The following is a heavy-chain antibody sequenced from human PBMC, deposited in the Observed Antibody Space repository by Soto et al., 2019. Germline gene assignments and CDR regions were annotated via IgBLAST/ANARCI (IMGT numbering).Heavy chain of an antibody. Sequence: SETLSLTCTVSGGSISSYYWSWIRQPPGKGLEWIGYIYYSGSTNYNPSLKSRVTISVDTSKNQFSLKLSSVTAADTAVYYCARLHTAETTPYYDILTGYFDYWGQGTLVTVSS. J-gene: IGHJ4*02. V-gene: IGHV4-59*08. CDR2: IYYSGST. CDR1: GGSISSYY. D-gene: IGHD3-9*01. CDR3: ARLHTAETTPYYDILTGYFDY.